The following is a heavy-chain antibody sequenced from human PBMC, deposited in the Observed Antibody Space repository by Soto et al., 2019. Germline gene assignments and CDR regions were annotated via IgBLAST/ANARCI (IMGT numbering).Heavy chain of an antibody. CDR3: ARRAPQNDYSHHAFDI. D-gene: IGHD4-4*01. V-gene: IGHV1-8*01. CDR2: INPTSEYT. CDR1: GYTFTSYD. J-gene: IGHJ3*02. Sequence: ASVKVSCKASGYTFTSYDINWVRQAPGQGLEWVGWINPTSEYTAHAQKFQGRVTLTREISTATAYMELSSLTSEDTAVYYCARRAPQNDYSHHAFDIWGQGTMVTVSS.